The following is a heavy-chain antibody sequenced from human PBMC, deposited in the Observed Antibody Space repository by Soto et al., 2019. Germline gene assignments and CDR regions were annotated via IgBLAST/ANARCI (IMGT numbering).Heavy chain of an antibody. J-gene: IGHJ6*02. Sequence: QVQLVQSAAEVKKPGASVRVSCKASGYTFIRYGITWVRQAPGQRLEWMGWVSPYDDHTIYAQKIQGRVTLTTDTATRTVYMDLRSLKSDDTAVYYCARGGYYDNNWGKLSRYGLDVWGQGTSVTVSS. CDR3: ARGGYYDNNWGKLSRYGLDV. CDR2: VSPYDDHT. V-gene: IGHV1-18*01. CDR1: GYTFIRYG. D-gene: IGHD3-16*01.